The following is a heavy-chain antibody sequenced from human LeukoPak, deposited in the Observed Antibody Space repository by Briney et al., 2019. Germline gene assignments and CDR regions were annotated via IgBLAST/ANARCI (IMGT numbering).Heavy chain of an antibody. J-gene: IGHJ3*02. CDR3: ARAYCSGGSCYSEADAFDI. V-gene: IGHV3-21*01. CDR2: ISSSSSYI. D-gene: IGHD2-15*01. CDR1: GFTFSSYA. Sequence: GSLRLSCAASGFTFSSYAMNWVRQAPGKGLEWVSSISSSSSYIYYADSVKGRFTISRDNAKNSLYLQMNSLRAEDTAVYYCARAYCSGGSCYSEADAFDIWGQGTMVTVSS.